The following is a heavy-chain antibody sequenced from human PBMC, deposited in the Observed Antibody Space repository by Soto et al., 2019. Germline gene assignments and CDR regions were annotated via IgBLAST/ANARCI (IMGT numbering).Heavy chain of an antibody. V-gene: IGHV3-11*01. CDR3: AREQDYYDSSGYYPRWFDP. Sequence: VGSLRLSCAASGFTSSDYYMSWIRQAPGKGLEWVSYISSSGSTIYYADSVKGRFTISRDNAKNSLYLQMNSLRAEDTAVYYCAREQDYYDSSGYYPRWFDPWGQGTQVTVSS. D-gene: IGHD3-22*01. CDR1: GFTSSDYY. J-gene: IGHJ5*02. CDR2: ISSSGSTI.